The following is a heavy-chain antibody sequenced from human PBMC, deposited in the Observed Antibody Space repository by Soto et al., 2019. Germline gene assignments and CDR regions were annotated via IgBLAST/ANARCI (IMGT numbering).Heavy chain of an antibody. CDR3: ARDPLVAAIDPLYGMDV. Sequence: SETLSLICTVSGGSISSGGYYWSWIRQHPGKGLEWIGYIYYSGSTYYNPSLKSRVTISVDTSKNQFSLKLSSVTAADTAVYYCARDPLVAAIDPLYGMDVWGQGTTVTVSS. CDR1: GGSISSGGYY. V-gene: IGHV4-31*03. J-gene: IGHJ6*02. D-gene: IGHD2-15*01. CDR2: IYYSGST.